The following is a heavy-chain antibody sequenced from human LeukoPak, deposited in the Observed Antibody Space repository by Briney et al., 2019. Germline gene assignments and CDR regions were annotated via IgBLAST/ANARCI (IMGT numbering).Heavy chain of an antibody. CDR3: ARVTVTTFSPTDYMDV. V-gene: IGHV3-7*01. J-gene: IGHJ6*03. CDR2: IKEDGSEK. CDR1: GFTFSSNW. Sequence: GGSLRLSCAASGFTFSSNWMSWVRQAPGQGLEWVANIKEDGSEKYYVDSVKGRFTISRDNAKNSLYLQMNSLRAEDTAVYYCARVTVTTFSPTDYMDVWGKGTTVTISS. D-gene: IGHD4-17*01.